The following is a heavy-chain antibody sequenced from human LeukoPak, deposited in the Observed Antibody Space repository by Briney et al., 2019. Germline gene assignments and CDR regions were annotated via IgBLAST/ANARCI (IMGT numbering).Heavy chain of an antibody. CDR3: GTVGGLSFYGMDV. V-gene: IGHV3-21*01. CDR2: IRSSSSYI. D-gene: IGHD2-15*01. Sequence: PGGSLRHSCAASGFTFSSYSMNWVRQAPGKGLEWVSSIRSSSSYIYYADSVKGRFPISRDNAKNSLYLQMNSLRAEDTAVYYCGTVGGLSFYGMDVWGQGTTVTVSS. CDR1: GFTFSSYS. J-gene: IGHJ6*02.